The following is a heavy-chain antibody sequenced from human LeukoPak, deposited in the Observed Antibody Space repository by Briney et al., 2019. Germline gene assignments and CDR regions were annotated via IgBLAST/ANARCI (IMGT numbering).Heavy chain of an antibody. Sequence: PGGSLRLSCAASGFTFSNYGMYWVRQAPGKGLEWVAFIRYDGSNKYHADSVKGRFTISGDSSKNTLHLLMNSLRPEDTAVYYCARGLNSMIDYWGQGTLVTVSS. CDR2: IRYDGSNK. CDR1: GFTFSNYG. V-gene: IGHV3-30*02. J-gene: IGHJ4*02. D-gene: IGHD2/OR15-2a*01. CDR3: ARGLNSMIDY.